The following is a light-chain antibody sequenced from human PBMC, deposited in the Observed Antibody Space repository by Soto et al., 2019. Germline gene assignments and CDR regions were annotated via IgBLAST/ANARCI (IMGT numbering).Light chain of an antibody. Sequence: EIVMTQSPATLSVSPGERATLSCRASQSVSSNLAWYQQKPGQAPRLLIYGASTRATGIPARFSGSGSGTEFTLHISSLQSEDFPVYYCQHYNNWPRTFGQGTKVEIK. V-gene: IGKV3-15*01. CDR2: GAS. CDR1: QSVSSN. J-gene: IGKJ1*01. CDR3: QHYNNWPRT.